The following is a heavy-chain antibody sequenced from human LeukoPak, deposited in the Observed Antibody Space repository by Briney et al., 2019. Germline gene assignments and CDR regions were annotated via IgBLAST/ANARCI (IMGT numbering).Heavy chain of an antibody. V-gene: IGHV1-18*01. CDR3: ARAGLRVVGATTGGGDY. J-gene: IGHJ4*02. CDR2: ISAYNGNT. Sequence: ASVKVSCKVSGYTFTSYGISWVRQAPGQGLEWMGWISAYNGNTNYAQKLQGRATMTTDTSTSTAYMELRSLRSDDTAVYYCARAGLRVVGATTGGGDYWGQGTLVTVSS. CDR1: GYTFTSYG. D-gene: IGHD1-26*01.